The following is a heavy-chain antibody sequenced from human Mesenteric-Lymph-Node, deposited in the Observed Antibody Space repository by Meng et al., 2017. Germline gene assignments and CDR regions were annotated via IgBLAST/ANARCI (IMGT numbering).Heavy chain of an antibody. D-gene: IGHD4-11*01. CDR3: AKIGSNHQFDL. V-gene: IGHV1-2*06. CDR1: GYTFTVYY. Sequence: QVQLVQSGAEVRKPGASLKVSCKASGYTFTVYYMHWVRQAPGQGLEWMGRINPHTGGINYAQEFQGRVAMTRDTSISTAYMELSRLRTDDTAVYYCAKIGSNHQFDLWGQGTLVTVSS. J-gene: IGHJ4*02. CDR2: INPHTGGI.